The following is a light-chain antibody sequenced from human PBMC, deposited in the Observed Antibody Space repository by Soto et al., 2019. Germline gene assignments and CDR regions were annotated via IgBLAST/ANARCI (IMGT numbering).Light chain of an antibody. V-gene: IGKV1-17*01. CDR2: AAS. J-gene: IGKJ4*01. Sequence: DIQMTQSPSSLSASVGDRVTITCRASQGISNDLGWYQQKPGKAPNRLIYAASILQSGVPSRFSGSGSGTEFNLTISRLKPEDFATYYCIQHNSFPLTFGGGTKVDIK. CDR1: QGISND. CDR3: IQHNSFPLT.